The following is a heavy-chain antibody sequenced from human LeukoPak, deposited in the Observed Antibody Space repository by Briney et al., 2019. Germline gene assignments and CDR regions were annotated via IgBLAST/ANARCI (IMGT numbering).Heavy chain of an antibody. V-gene: IGHV3-21*01. CDR3: AKTQTSPYSSSWSLTYYMDV. CDR2: ISSSSSYI. CDR1: GFTFSSYG. D-gene: IGHD6-13*01. Sequence: GGSLRLSCAASGFTFSSYGMNWVRQAPGKGLEWVSSISSSSSYIYYADSVKGRFIISRDNAKNSLYLQMNSLRAEDTAVYYCAKTQTSPYSSSWSLTYYMDVWGKGTTVTISS. J-gene: IGHJ6*03.